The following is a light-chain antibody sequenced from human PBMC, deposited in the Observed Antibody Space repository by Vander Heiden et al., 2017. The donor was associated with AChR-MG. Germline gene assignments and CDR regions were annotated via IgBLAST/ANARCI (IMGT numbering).Light chain of an antibody. CDR3: QKYDSAPLT. Sequence: DIQMTQSPSSLTASVGDKVTLTCRASQGIFNYLAWYQQRPGKVPQLLLNTASTLQAGVSSRFSGSGSGTEFTLTIRSLQPEDVATYYWQKYDSAPLTFGGGTKVELK. CDR1: QGIFNY. V-gene: IGKV1-27*01. J-gene: IGKJ4*01. CDR2: TAS.